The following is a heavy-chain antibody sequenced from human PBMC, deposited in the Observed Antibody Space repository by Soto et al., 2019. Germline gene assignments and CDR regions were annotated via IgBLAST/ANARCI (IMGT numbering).Heavy chain of an antibody. D-gene: IGHD1-26*01. CDR2: ISTTGSDS. CDR1: GFTFTTYG. Sequence: EVQLLQSGGGLAKPGGSLRLSCAASGFTFTTYGMSWVRQAPGKGLEWVSTISTTGSDSYYADSVKGRFTVPRDNSKNTLFLDMNSLRAEDTATYYCAKQGHYYYFDYWGRGTLVTVSS. CDR3: AKQGHYYYFDY. V-gene: IGHV3-23*01. J-gene: IGHJ4*02.